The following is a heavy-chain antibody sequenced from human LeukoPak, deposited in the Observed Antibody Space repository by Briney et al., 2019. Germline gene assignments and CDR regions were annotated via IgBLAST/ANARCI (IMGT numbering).Heavy chain of an antibody. CDR3: ARDRGDCSGGSCYYYGMDV. CDR1: GFTFDDYA. Sequence: GGSLRLSCAASGFTFDDYAMHWVRQAPGKGLEWVSSISSSSSYIYYADSVKGRFTISRDNAKNSLYLQMNSLRAEDTAVYYCARDRGDCSGGSCYYYGMDVWGQGTTVTVSS. V-gene: IGHV3-21*01. CDR2: ISSSSSYI. J-gene: IGHJ6*02. D-gene: IGHD2-15*01.